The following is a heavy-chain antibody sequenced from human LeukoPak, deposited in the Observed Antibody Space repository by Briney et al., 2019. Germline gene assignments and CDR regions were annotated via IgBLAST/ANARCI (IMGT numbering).Heavy chain of an antibody. J-gene: IGHJ4*02. CDR3: ARDLDSSGSFDY. D-gene: IGHD3-22*01. CDR1: GYTFTSYG. CDR2: ISAYNGNT. Sequence: ASVKVSCKASGYTFTSYGISWVRQAPGQGLEWMGWISAYNGNTKYAQKLQGRVTMTTDTSTSTAHMELRSLKSDDTAVYYCARDLDSSGSFDYWGQGTLVTVSS. V-gene: IGHV1-18*01.